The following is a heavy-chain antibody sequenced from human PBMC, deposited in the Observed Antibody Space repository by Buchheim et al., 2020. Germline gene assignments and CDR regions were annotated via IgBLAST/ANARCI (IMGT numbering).Heavy chain of an antibody. Sequence: EVQLVQSGAEVKKPGESLEISCKGSGYSFSNYWIAWVRQMPGKGLEWMAMVYPGDSSTRYSPSFQGQVTISADKSISTASLQWSSLKASDTAMYFCARARGYCSSSSCYDFDCWGQGT. J-gene: IGHJ4*02. CDR2: VYPGDSST. CDR1: GYSFSNYW. V-gene: IGHV5-51*01. D-gene: IGHD2-2*01. CDR3: ARARGYCSSSSCYDFDC.